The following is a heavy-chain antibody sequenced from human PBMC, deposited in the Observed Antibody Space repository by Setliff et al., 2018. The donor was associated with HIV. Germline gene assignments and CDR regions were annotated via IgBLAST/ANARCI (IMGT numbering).Heavy chain of an antibody. D-gene: IGHD6-19*01. CDR2: IYTGGNA. J-gene: IGHJ4*02. CDR1: GDSISSGSHY. CDR3: ARFTSGWYGQY. Sequence: PSETLSLTCTVSGDSISSGSHYWSWIRQPAGKGLEWIGHIYTGGNANYNPSLQSRVTISVDTSKNQSSLMLGSMTAADTAVYYCARFTSGWYGQYWGQGTLVTVSS. V-gene: IGHV4-61*09.